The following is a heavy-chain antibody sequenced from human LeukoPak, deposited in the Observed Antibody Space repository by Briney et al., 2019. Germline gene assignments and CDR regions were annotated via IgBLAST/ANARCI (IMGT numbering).Heavy chain of an antibody. CDR2: ISYDGSNK. CDR3: AKDRSGYYDFWSGYYGTYGMDV. D-gene: IGHD3-3*01. J-gene: IGHJ6*02. V-gene: IGHV3-30*18. Sequence: GGSLRLSCAASGFTFSSYGMHWVRQAPGKGLEWVAVISYDGSNKYYADSVKGRFTTSRDNSKNTLYLQMNSLRAEDTAVYYCAKDRSGYYDFWSGYYGTYGMDVWGQGTTVTVSS. CDR1: GFTFSSYG.